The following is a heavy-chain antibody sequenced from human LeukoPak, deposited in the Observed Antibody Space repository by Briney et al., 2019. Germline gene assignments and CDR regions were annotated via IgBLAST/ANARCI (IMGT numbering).Heavy chain of an antibody. J-gene: IGHJ4*02. V-gene: IGHV4-34*01. CDR3: ARMFLYSGLAGSDY. D-gene: IGHD6-6*01. Sequence: SETLSLTCAVYGGSFSGYYWGWIRQPPGKGLEWIGIISYAGSTYYKPSLKSRVTISADTSKNQFSLNLSSVTATDAAVYYCARMFLYSGLAGSDYSGQGTLVTVSS. CDR1: GGSFSGYY. CDR2: ISYAGST.